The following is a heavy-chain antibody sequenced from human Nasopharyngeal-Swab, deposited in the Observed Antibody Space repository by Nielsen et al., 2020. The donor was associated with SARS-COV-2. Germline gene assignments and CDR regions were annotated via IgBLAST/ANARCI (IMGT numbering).Heavy chain of an antibody. V-gene: IGHV4-59*01. J-gene: IGHJ3*02. Sequence: SETLSLTCTVSGAAISTYYWSWIRQSPGTGLESIGCISYSGTTNYNPSLKNRVTISVDTSNNHLSLMLSSVTAADSAIYCCARSSRDWPPKRGTLDIWGQGTVVTVSS. CDR3: ARSSRDWPPKRGTLDI. CDR2: ISYSGTT. D-gene: IGHD2-21*02. CDR1: GAAISTYY.